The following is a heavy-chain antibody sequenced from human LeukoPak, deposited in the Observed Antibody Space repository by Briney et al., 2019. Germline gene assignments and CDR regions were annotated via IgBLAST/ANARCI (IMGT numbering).Heavy chain of an antibody. Sequence: SETLSLTCAVYGGSFSGYYWSWIRQPPGKGLEWIGEINHSGSTNYNPSLKSRVTISVDTSKNQFSLKLSPVTAADTAVYYCARARGFTAARRPRYFDYWGQGTLVTVSS. CDR3: ARARGFTAARRPRYFDY. J-gene: IGHJ4*02. V-gene: IGHV4-34*01. CDR2: INHSGST. CDR1: GGSFSGYY. D-gene: IGHD6-6*01.